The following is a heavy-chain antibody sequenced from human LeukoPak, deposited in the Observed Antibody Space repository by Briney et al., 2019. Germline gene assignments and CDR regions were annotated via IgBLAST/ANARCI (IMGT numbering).Heavy chain of an antibody. CDR1: GGSISSATYY. CDR3: ASGITPDFQH. CDR2: IYTSGST. D-gene: IGHD3-10*01. J-gene: IGHJ1*01. Sequence: PSEALFLTCTVSGGSISSATYYWNWIRQPAGKGLEWIGRIYTSGSTNYNPSLKSRVTISVDTSKNRFSLNLSSVPAADTAVYYCASGITPDFQHWGKGTRVSVSS. V-gene: IGHV4-61*02.